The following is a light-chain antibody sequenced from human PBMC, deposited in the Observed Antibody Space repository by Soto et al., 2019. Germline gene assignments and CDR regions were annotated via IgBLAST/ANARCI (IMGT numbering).Light chain of an antibody. CDR1: QSVSSK. Sequence: EIVMTQSPATLSVSPGERATLSCRASQSVSSKLAWYQQKPGQAPRLLIYAASTRATGIPARFSGSGSGTECTLTITSLQSEDLAVYYCQQYSNWPPYTFGQGTKLEIK. V-gene: IGKV3-15*01. J-gene: IGKJ2*01. CDR2: AAS. CDR3: QQYSNWPPYT.